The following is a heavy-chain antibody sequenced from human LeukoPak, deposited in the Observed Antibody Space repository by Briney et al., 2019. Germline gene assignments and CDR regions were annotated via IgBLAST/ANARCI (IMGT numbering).Heavy chain of an antibody. CDR1: GGSISSGSYY. CDR2: IYTSGST. J-gene: IGHJ6*03. Sequence: PSETLSLTCTVSGGSISSGSYYWSWIRQPAGKGLEWIGRIYTSGSTNYNPSLKSRVTISVDTSKNQFSPKLSPVTAADTAVYYCARDRSCSGGSCYRYYYYYMDVWGKGTTVTISS. V-gene: IGHV4-61*02. CDR3: ARDRSCSGGSCYRYYYYYMDV. D-gene: IGHD2-15*01.